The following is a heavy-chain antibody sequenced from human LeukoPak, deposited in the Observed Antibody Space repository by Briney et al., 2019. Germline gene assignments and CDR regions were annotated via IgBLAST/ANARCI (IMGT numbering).Heavy chain of an antibody. CDR3: ARADWGTHYYGMDV. D-gene: IGHD7-27*01. J-gene: IGHJ6*02. Sequence: GGSLRLSCAAPGFTFSSYSMNWVRQAPGKGLEWVSSISSSSSYIYYADSVKGRFTISRDNAKNSLYLQMNSLRAEDTAVYYCARADWGTHYYGMDVWGQGTTVTVSS. V-gene: IGHV3-21*01. CDR2: ISSSSSYI. CDR1: GFTFSSYS.